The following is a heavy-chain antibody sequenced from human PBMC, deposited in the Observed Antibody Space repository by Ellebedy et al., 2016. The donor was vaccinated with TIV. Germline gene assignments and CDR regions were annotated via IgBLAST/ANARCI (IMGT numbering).Heavy chain of an antibody. D-gene: IGHD1-26*01. J-gene: IGHJ4*02. CDR3: ARDLKGGSYYGYFDY. Sequence: GESLKISCAASGFTFSSYAMHWVRQAPGKGLEWVAVISYDGSNKYYADSVKGRFTISRDNSKNTLYLQMNSLRAEDTAVYYCARDLKGGSYYGYFDYWGQGTLVTVSS. CDR2: ISYDGSNK. CDR1: GFTFSSYA. V-gene: IGHV3-30*04.